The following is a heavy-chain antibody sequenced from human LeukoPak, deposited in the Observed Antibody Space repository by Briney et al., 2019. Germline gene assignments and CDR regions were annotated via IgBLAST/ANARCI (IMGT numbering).Heavy chain of an antibody. CDR1: GYTFTSYD. D-gene: IGHD5-24*01. CDR2: MNPNSGNT. J-gene: IGHJ4*02. V-gene: IGHV1-8*01. Sequence: ASVKVSCKASGYTFTSYDINWVRQATGQGLEWMEWMNPNSGNTGYAQKFQGRVTMTRNTSISTAYMELSSLRSEDTAEYYCARVRIPDASGYNLENWGQGTLVTVSS. CDR3: ARVRIPDASGYNLEN.